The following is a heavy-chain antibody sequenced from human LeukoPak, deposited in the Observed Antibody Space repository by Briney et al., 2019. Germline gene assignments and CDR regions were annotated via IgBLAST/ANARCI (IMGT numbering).Heavy chain of an antibody. Sequence: PSETLSLTCAVYGGSFSGYYWSWIRQPPGKGLEWIGEINHSGSTNYNPSLKSRVTISVDTSKNQFSLKLSSVTAADTAVYYCARFHALRYCSGGSCRTPKDYWGQGTLVTVSS. CDR2: INHSGST. D-gene: IGHD2-15*01. V-gene: IGHV4-34*01. CDR3: ARFHALRYCSGGSCRTPKDY. J-gene: IGHJ4*02. CDR1: GGSFSGYY.